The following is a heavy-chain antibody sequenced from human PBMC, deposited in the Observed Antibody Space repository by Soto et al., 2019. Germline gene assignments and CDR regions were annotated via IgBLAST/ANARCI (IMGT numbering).Heavy chain of an antibody. V-gene: IGHV4-39*01. Sequence: PSATLSLPCTFSGYSINSTHYYSCWIRQPPGKGLEWIGNVYYRGTTYYNPSLKGRVTISVDTSKNQFSLKLSSVTAADSAVFFCVRHQRYSSGWYIDYWGQGTPVTVSS. CDR3: VRHQRYSSGWYIDY. CDR1: GYSINSTHYY. D-gene: IGHD6-19*01. J-gene: IGHJ4*02. CDR2: VYYRGTT.